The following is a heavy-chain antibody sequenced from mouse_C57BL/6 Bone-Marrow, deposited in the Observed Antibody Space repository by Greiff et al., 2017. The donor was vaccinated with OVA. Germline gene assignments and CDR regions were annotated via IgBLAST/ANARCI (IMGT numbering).Heavy chain of an antibody. J-gene: IGHJ4*01. Sequence: EVKLVESGGGLVQPGGSLKLSCAASGFTFSDYYMYWVRQTPEKRLEWVAYISNGGGSTYYPDTVKGRFTISRDNAKNTLYLQMSRLKSEDTAMYYCARSYYYGSDYAMDYWGQGTSVTVSS. CDR2: ISNGGGST. D-gene: IGHD1-1*01. V-gene: IGHV5-12*01. CDR1: GFTFSDYY. CDR3: ARSYYYGSDYAMDY.